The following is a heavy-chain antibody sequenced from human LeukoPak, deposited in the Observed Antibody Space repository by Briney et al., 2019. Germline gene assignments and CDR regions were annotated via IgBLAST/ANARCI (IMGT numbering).Heavy chain of an antibody. CDR2: INHSGST. CDR3: ARFQYQLLSNWFDP. D-gene: IGHD2-2*01. Sequence: PSETLSLTCAVYGGSFSGYYWSWIRQPPGKGLEWIGEINHSGSTNYNPSLKGRVTISVDTSKNQFSLKLSSVTAADTAVYYCARFQYQLLSNWFDPWGQGTLVTVSS. J-gene: IGHJ5*02. CDR1: GGSFSGYY. V-gene: IGHV4-34*01.